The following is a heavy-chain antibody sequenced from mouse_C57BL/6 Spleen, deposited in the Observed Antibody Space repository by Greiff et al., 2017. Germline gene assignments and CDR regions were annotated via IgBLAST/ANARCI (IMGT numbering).Heavy chain of an antibody. Sequence: EVQVVESGGGLVKPGGSLKLSCAASGFTFSSYAMSWVRQTPEKRLEWVATISDGGSYTYYPDNVKGRFTISRDNAKNNLYLQMSHLKSEDTAMYYCARDPYGSSWGFFDYWGQGTTLTVSS. CDR3: ARDPYGSSWGFFDY. V-gene: IGHV5-4*01. D-gene: IGHD1-1*01. J-gene: IGHJ2*01. CDR1: GFTFSSYA. CDR2: ISDGGSYT.